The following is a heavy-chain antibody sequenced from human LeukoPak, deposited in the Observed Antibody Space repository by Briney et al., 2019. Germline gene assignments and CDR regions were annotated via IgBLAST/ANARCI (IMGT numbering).Heavy chain of an antibody. CDR1: GGTFSSYA. CDR2: IIPIFGTA. D-gene: IGHD2-2*01. J-gene: IGHJ2*01. CDR3: AREVVRTWYLDL. V-gene: IGHV1-69*13. Sequence: GASVKVSCKASGGTFSSYAISWVRQAPGQGLEWMGGIIPIFGTANYAQKFQGRVTITADESTSTAYMELSSLRSEDTAVYYCAREVVRTWYLDLWGRGTLVTVSS.